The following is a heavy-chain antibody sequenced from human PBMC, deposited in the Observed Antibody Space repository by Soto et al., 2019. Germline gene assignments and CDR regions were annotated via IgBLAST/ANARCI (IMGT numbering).Heavy chain of an antibody. V-gene: IGHV1-69*06. J-gene: IGHJ6*02. D-gene: IGHD4-17*01. CDR2: IIPIFGTP. CDR1: GGTFSSNP. Sequence: QVQLMQSGAEVRKPGSSVTVSCKASGGTFSSNPISWVRQAPGPGLEWMGGIIPIFGTPHSARKCLDRVTLTADRSTHPAFMELTSLTSDDTAIYYCARDLSAVKRLESFKYYRMDVWGQGTTVTVS. CDR3: ARDLSAVKRLESFKYYRMDV.